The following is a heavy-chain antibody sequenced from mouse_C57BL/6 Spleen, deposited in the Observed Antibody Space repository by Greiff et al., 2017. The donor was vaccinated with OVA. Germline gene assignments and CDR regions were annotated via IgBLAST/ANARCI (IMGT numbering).Heavy chain of an antibody. CDR3: VREDYYGSSFSAWFAY. Sequence: EVQLVESGGGLVQPKGSLKLSCAASGFTFNTYAMHWVRQAPGKGLEWVARIRSKSSNYATYYADSVKDRFTISRDDSQSMLYLQMNNLKTEDTAMYYCVREDYYGSSFSAWFAYWGQGTLVTVSA. V-gene: IGHV10-3*01. CDR1: GFTFNTYA. J-gene: IGHJ3*01. D-gene: IGHD1-1*01. CDR2: IRSKSSNYAT.